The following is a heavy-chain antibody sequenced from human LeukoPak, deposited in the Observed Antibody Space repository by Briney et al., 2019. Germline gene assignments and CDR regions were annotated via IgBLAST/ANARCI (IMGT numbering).Heavy chain of an antibody. Sequence: GGSLRLSCVVSGFTFSNYGMSWLRQAPGKGLEWVSGISSSGDNTYYADSVKGRFTISRGNSKNTLYLQMHSLRAEDTAIYYCATGRYNWNSWGQGTLVTVSS. J-gene: IGHJ4*02. D-gene: IGHD1-20*01. CDR2: ISSSGDNT. CDR3: ATGRYNWNS. V-gene: IGHV3-23*01. CDR1: GFTFSNYG.